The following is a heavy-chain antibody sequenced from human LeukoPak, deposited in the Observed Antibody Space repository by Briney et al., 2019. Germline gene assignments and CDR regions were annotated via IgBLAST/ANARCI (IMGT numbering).Heavy chain of an antibody. Sequence: LGESLKISCKGSGYNFTNFWTGWVRQMPGKGLEWMGVINPADSETRYSPSFQGPVTISADKSMNTAYLQWTTVQASDTAMYYCARQRCVSGRCYHTNVFDIWGQGTMVTISS. V-gene: IGHV5-51*01. CDR1: GYNFTNFW. J-gene: IGHJ3*02. CDR2: INPADSET. CDR3: ARQRCVSGRCYHTNVFDI. D-gene: IGHD2-15*01.